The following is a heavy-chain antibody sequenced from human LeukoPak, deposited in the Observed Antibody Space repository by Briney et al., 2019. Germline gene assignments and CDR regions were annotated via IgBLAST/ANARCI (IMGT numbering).Heavy chain of an antibody. CDR3: ARRAVGATDI. Sequence: PSETLPLTCTVSGGSISSSSYYWGWIRQPPGKGLEWIGSIYYSGSTYYNPSLKSRVTISVDTSKNQFSLKLISVTAADTAVYYCARRAVGATDIWGQGTMVTVSS. D-gene: IGHD1-26*01. J-gene: IGHJ3*02. CDR1: GGSISSSSYY. CDR2: IYYSGST. V-gene: IGHV4-39*01.